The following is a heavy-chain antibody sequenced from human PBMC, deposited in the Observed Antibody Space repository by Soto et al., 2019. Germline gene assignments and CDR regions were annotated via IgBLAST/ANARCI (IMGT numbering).Heavy chain of an antibody. CDR1: GFTSINHA. D-gene: IGHD6-6*01. V-gene: IGHV3-23*01. CDR2: ISGSGGST. Sequence: VLPLRLPSAASGFTSINHAMRRVRQAQRKGLEWVSAISGSGGSTYYADSVKGRFTISRDNSKNTLYLQMNSLRAEDTAVYYCAKDRAPWSSSADSDYWGQGTQVTVSP. CDR3: AKDRAPWSSSADSDY. J-gene: IGHJ4*02.